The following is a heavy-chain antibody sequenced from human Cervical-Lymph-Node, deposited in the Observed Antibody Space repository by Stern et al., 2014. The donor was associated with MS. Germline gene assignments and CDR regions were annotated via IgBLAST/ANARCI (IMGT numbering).Heavy chain of an antibody. V-gene: IGHV1-69*01. D-gene: IGHD3-3*01. J-gene: IGHJ4*02. CDR3: ARSLRSNNFWSGPEETDY. Sequence: QVQLVQSGAEVRRPGSSVKVSCKASGGTFNNYAIRWVRQAPGQGLEWMGGIVPVHYTADYAQKFQGRVTITADESRTTAYMELSSLRFDDTAVYYCARSLRSNNFWSGPEETDYWGQGTLVTVSS. CDR1: GGTFNNYA. CDR2: IVPVHYTA.